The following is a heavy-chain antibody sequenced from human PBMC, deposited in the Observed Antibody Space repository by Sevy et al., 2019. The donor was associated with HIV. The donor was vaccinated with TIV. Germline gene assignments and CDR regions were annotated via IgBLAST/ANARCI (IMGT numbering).Heavy chain of an antibody. J-gene: IGHJ4*02. CDR1: ELGFSSHS. CDR2: ISGVGTPI. V-gene: IGHV3-48*02. CDR3: ARDLHWAFDQ. Sequence: GESLKISCTYSELGFSSHSFNWVRQAPGKGLEWISYISGVGTPISYLDSLRGRFTISRDNAKNSLFLQMNNLRDDDTAVYYCARDLHWAFDQWGQGTLVTVSS. D-gene: IGHD7-27*01.